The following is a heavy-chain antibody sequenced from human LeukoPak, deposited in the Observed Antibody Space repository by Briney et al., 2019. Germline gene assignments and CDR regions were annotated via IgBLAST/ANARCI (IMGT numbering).Heavy chain of an antibody. CDR3: ARDSSSWYHASFDI. J-gene: IGHJ3*02. CDR1: GFTFSSYS. CDR2: ISSSSSTI. D-gene: IGHD6-13*01. V-gene: IGHV3-48*02. Sequence: AGGSLRLSCAASGFTFSSYSMNWVRQAPGKGLEWVSYISSSSSTIYYADSVKGRFTISRDNAKNSLYLQMNSLRDEDTAVYYCARDSSSWYHASFDIWGQGTMVTVSS.